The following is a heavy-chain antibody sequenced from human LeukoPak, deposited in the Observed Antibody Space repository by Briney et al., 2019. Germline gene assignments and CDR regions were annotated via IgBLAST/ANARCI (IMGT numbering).Heavy chain of an antibody. CDR1: GYTFTSYG. Sequence: GASVKVSCKASGYTFTSYGISWVRQAPGQGLEWMGGIIPIFGTANYAQKFQGRVTITADESTSTAYMELSSLRSEDTAVYYCASGSLYYYDSSGYYVGAFDIWGQGTMVTVSS. CDR3: ASGSLYYYDSSGYYVGAFDI. CDR2: IIPIFGTA. D-gene: IGHD3-22*01. J-gene: IGHJ3*02. V-gene: IGHV1-69*13.